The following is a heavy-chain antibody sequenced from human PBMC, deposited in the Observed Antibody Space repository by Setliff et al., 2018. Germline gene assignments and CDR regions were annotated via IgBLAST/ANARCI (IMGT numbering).Heavy chain of an antibody. Sequence: GGSLRLSCAASGFTFSTYWMHWGRQVPGKGLVWVSRIGTDGSGTEYADSVKVRFTVSRDNAKNTLYLQMNRLRAEDTGVYYCARVIVGGGNTPFDLWGQGTLVTVSS. D-gene: IGHD2-21*01. CDR2: IGTDGSGT. V-gene: IGHV3-74*03. CDR1: GFTFSTYW. CDR3: ARVIVGGGNTPFDL. J-gene: IGHJ4*02.